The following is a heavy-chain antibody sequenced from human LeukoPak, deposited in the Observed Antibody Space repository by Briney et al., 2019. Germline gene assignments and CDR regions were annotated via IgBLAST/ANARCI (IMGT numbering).Heavy chain of an antibody. Sequence: ASVKVSCKVSGYTLTELSMHWVRQAPGKGLEWMGGFDPEDGETIYAQKFQGRVTITADESTSTAYMELSSLRSEDTAVYYCAEGGLRLGELSLYPVDYWGQGTLVTVSS. CDR2: FDPEDGET. J-gene: IGHJ4*02. D-gene: IGHD3-16*02. CDR3: AEGGLRLGELSLYPVDY. CDR1: GYTLTELS. V-gene: IGHV1-24*01.